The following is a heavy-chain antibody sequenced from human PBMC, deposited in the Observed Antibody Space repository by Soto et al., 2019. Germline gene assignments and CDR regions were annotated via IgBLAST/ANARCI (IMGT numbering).Heavy chain of an antibody. Sequence: SETLSLTCTVSGGSISSGGYYWSWIRQHPGKGLEWIGYIYYSGSTYYNPSLKSRVTISVDTSKNQFSLKLSSVTAADTAVYYCARARLYDFWSGYLTAGAAEFDYWGQGTLVTVSS. J-gene: IGHJ4*02. D-gene: IGHD3-3*01. CDR2: IYYSGST. V-gene: IGHV4-31*03. CDR3: ARARLYDFWSGYLTAGAAEFDY. CDR1: GGSISSGGYY.